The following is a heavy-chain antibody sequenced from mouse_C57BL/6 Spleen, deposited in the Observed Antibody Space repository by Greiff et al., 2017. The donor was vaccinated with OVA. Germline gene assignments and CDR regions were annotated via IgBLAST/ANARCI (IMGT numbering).Heavy chain of an antibody. Sequence: QVQLQQSDAELVKPGASVTISCKVSGYTFTDHTIHWMKQRPEQGLEWIGYIYPRDGSTKYNEKFKGKATLTADKSSSTAYMQLNSLTSEDSAVYFCAREGHYYGSSYGFAYWGQGTLVTVSA. J-gene: IGHJ3*01. CDR1: GYTFTDHT. CDR2: IYPRDGST. D-gene: IGHD1-1*01. CDR3: AREGHYYGSSYGFAY. V-gene: IGHV1-78*01.